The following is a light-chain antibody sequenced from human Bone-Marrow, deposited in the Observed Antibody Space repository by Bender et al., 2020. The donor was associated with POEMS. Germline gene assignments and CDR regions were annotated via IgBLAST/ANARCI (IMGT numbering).Light chain of an antibody. V-gene: IGLV2-11*01. CDR1: SSDVGGSKY. CDR3: CSYASNRDVV. CDR2: DVS. Sequence: QSALTQPRSVSGSPGQSVAISCTGTSSDVGGSKYVSWYQHHPGKAPKLMIFDVSQRPSGVPDRFSGSKSGNTASLTISGLQGDDEADYYCCSYASNRDVVFGGGTKLTVL. J-gene: IGLJ2*01.